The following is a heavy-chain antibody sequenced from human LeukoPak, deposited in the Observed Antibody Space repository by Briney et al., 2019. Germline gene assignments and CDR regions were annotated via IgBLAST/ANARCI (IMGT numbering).Heavy chain of an antibody. Sequence: SETLSLTCAVYGGSFSGYYWSWIRQPPGKGLEWIGEINHSGSTNYNPSLKSRVTISVDTSKDQFSLKLSSVTAADTAVYYCARESYCSGGSCYSALDYWGQGTLVTVSS. V-gene: IGHV4-34*01. CDR2: INHSGST. J-gene: IGHJ4*02. CDR3: ARESYCSGGSCYSALDY. CDR1: GGSFSGYY. D-gene: IGHD2-15*01.